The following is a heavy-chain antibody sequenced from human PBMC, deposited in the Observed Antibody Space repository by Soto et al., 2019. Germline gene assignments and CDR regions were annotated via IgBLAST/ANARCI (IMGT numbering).Heavy chain of an antibody. Sequence: ASVKVSCKASGYTFTSYAMHWVRQAPGQRLEWMGWINAGNGNTKYSQKFQGRVTITRDTSASTAYMELSSLGPEDTAVYYCASPTPITMVRGVIITGDYYYAMDVWGQGTTVTVSS. CDR2: INAGNGNT. J-gene: IGHJ6*02. CDR1: GYTFTSYA. CDR3: ASPTPITMVRGVIITGDYYYAMDV. D-gene: IGHD3-10*01. V-gene: IGHV1-3*01.